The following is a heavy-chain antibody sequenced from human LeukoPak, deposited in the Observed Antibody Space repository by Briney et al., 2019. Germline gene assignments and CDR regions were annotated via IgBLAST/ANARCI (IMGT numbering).Heavy chain of an antibody. CDR3: ARVPYSSSWPSYFDY. D-gene: IGHD6-13*01. V-gene: IGHV1-46*01. J-gene: IGHJ4*02. CDR1: GYTFTGYY. CDR2: INPSGGST. Sequence: ASVKVSCKASGYTFTGYYMHWVRQAPGQGLEWMGIINPSGGSTSYAQKFQGRVTMTRDTSTGTVYMELSSLRSEDTAVYYCARVPYSSSWPSYFDYWGQGTLVTVSS.